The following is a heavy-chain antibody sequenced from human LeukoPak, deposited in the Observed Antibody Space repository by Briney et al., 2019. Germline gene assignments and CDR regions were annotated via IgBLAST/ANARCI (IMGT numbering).Heavy chain of an antibody. J-gene: IGHJ4*02. V-gene: IGHV4-59*01. CDR2: IYYSGST. CDR3: ARGYYYYDSSGYYMYYFDY. CDR1: GGSISSYY. Sequence: SETLSLTCTVSGGSISSYYWSWIRQPPGKGLEWIGYIYYSGSTNYNPSLKSRVTISEDTSKNQFSLKLSPVTAADTAVYYCARGYYYYDSSGYYMYYFDYWGQGTLVTVSS. D-gene: IGHD3-22*01.